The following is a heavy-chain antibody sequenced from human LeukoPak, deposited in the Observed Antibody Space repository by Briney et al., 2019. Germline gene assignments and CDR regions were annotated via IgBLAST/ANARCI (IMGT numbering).Heavy chain of an antibody. CDR3: AKQGSCSGGSCYAHHFDS. V-gene: IGHV3-30*18. Sequence: GGSLRLSCTASGYTFSSYAMTWVRQAPGKGLEWVALISLDGSSKYYADSVKGRFTISRDNSKNTLYLQMNSLRDEDTAVYHCAKQGSCSGGSCYAHHFDSWGRGTLVIVSS. CDR2: ISLDGSSK. J-gene: IGHJ4*02. D-gene: IGHD2-15*01. CDR1: GYTFSSYA.